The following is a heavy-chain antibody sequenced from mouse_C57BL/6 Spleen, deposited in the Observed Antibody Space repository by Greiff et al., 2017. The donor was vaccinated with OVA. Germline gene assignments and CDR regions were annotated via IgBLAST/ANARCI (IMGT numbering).Heavy chain of an antibody. CDR1: GYTFTDYN. CDR3: ARSGYYYGSSLDY. D-gene: IGHD1-1*01. Sequence: EVKLMESGPELVKPGASVKIPCKASGYTFTDYNMDWVKQSHGKSLEWIGDINPNNGGTIYNQKFKGKATLTVDKSSSTAYMELRSLTSEDTAVYYCARSGYYYGSSLDYWGQGTTLTVSS. J-gene: IGHJ2*01. CDR2: INPNNGGT. V-gene: IGHV1-18*01.